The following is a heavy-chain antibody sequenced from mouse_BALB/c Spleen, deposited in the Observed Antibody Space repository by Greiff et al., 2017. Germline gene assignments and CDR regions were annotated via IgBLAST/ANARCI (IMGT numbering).Heavy chain of an antibody. Sequence: VQLQESGAELVRPGSSVKISCKASGYAFSSYWMNWVKQRPGQGLEWIGQIYPGDGDTNYNGKFKGKATLTADKSSSTAYMQLSSLTSEDSAVYFCARSRGYAYYVDYWGQGTTLTVSS. CDR1: GYAFSSYW. CDR3: ARSRGYAYYVDY. CDR2: IYPGDGDT. V-gene: IGHV1-80*01. D-gene: IGHD6-5*01. J-gene: IGHJ2*01.